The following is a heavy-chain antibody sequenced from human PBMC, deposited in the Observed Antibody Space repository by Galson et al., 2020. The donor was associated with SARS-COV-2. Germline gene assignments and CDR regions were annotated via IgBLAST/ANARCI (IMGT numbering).Heavy chain of an antibody. J-gene: IGHJ2*01. CDR1: GFTFSSYG. D-gene: IGHD1-26*01. Sequence: QLGESLKISCAASGFTFSSYGMHWVRQAPGKGLEWVAVIWYDGSNKYYADSVKGRFTISRDNSKNTLYLQMNSLRAEDTAVYYCARDLPIVVTNEGGLDLWGRGTLVTVSS. V-gene: IGHV3-33*01. CDR3: ARDLPIVVTNEGGLDL. CDR2: IWYDGSNK.